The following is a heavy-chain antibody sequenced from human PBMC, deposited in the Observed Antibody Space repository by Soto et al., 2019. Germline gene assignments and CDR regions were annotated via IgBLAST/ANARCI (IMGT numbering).Heavy chain of an antibody. Sequence: QVQLVESGGGLVKPGGSLRLSCAASGFTFSDYYMSWLRQAPGKGLEWVSYISSGSGTIYYADSVKGRFTISRDNAKNSLYLQMNSLRAEDTAVYYWARDIVYIAADYWGQGTLVTVSS. J-gene: IGHJ4*02. CDR1: GFTFSDYY. CDR2: ISSGSGTI. V-gene: IGHV3-11*01. CDR3: ARDIVYIAADY. D-gene: IGHD6-13*01.